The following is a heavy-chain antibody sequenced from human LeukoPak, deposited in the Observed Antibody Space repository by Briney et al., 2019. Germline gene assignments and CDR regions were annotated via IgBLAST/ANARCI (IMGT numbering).Heavy chain of an antibody. V-gene: IGHV6-1*01. CDR2: TYYRSKWYN. CDR1: GDSVSSNSAA. D-gene: IGHD3-10*01. Sequence: SQTLSLTCAISGDSVSSNSAAWNWIRQSPSRGLEWLGRTYYRSKWYNDYAVSVKSRITINPDTSKNQFSLQLNSVTPKDTAVYYCARERDYYGSGSYYYWFDPWGQGTLVTVSS. J-gene: IGHJ5*02. CDR3: ARERDYYGSGSYYYWFDP.